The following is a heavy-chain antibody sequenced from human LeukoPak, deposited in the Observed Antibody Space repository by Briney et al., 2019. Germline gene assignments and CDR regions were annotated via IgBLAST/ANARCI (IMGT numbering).Heavy chain of an antibody. CDR3: ARVLTYYYDSNDY. CDR2: IYYAVGT. D-gene: IGHD3-22*01. CDR1: GDSLSTLSYY. J-gene: IGHJ4*02. V-gene: IGHV4-39*07. Sequence: SETLSLTFTVSGDSLSTLSYYWGWLRQPPGKGLEWIGSIYYAVGTYYNPSLKSRVTISIDTSKSQFYLNLDSVTAADTAIYYCARVLTYYYDSNDYWGQGTLITVSS.